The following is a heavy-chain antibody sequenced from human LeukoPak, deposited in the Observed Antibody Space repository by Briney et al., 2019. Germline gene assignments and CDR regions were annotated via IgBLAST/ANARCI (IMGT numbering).Heavy chain of an antibody. CDR2: IIPIFGTA. D-gene: IGHD3-16*01. CDR1: GGTFSSYA. Sequence: GASVKVSCRASGGTFSSYAISWVRQARGQGLEWMGGIIPIFGTANYAQKFQGRVTITADESTSTAYMELSSLRSEDTAVYYCARVDYDTVAYYFDYWGQGTLVTVSS. J-gene: IGHJ4*02. CDR3: ARVDYDTVAYYFDY. V-gene: IGHV1-69*01.